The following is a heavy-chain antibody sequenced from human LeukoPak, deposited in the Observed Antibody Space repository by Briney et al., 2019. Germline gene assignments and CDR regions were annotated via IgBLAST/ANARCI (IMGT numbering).Heavy chain of an antibody. J-gene: IGHJ3*02. CDR3: AISRQLLADDAFDI. D-gene: IGHD6-19*01. Sequence: ASVKVSCKASGYTFTGYYMHWVRQAPGQGLEWMGRINPNSGGTNYAQKFQGRVTMTRDTSISTAYMELSRLGSDDTAVYYCAISRQLLADDAFDIWGQGTMVTVSS. CDR2: INPNSGGT. CDR1: GYTFTGYY. V-gene: IGHV1-2*06.